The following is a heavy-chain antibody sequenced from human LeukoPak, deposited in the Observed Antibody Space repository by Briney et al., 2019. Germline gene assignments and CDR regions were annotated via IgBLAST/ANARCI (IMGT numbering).Heavy chain of an antibody. D-gene: IGHD3-10*01. CDR1: GYTLTELS. J-gene: IGHJ4*02. CDR2: FDPEDGET. CDR3: ARVAGTFDY. V-gene: IGHV1-24*01. Sequence: ASVKVSCKVSGYTLTELSMHWVRQAPGKGLEWMGGFDPEDGETIYAQKFQGRVTMTRDTSTSTVYMELSSLRSEDTAVYYCARVAGTFDYWGQRTLVTVSS.